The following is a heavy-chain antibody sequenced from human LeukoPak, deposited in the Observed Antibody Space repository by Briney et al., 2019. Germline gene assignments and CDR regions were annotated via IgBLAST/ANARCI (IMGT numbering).Heavy chain of an antibody. CDR3: ARGGGAFDY. CDR2: ISGGSGDIT. D-gene: IGHD3-10*01. Sequence: GGSLRLSCAASGFTFSSYAMNWVRQAPGKGLEWVSVISGGSGDITYYADSVKGRFIISRDNAKNSLNLQMNSLRAEDTAVYYCARGGGAFDYWGQGTLVTVSS. J-gene: IGHJ4*02. V-gene: IGHV3-21*01. CDR1: GFTFSSYA.